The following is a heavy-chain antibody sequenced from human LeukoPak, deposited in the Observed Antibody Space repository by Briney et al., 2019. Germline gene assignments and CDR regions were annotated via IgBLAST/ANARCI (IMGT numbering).Heavy chain of an antibody. CDR1: GYTFTAYY. V-gene: IGHV1-2*06. CDR2: INPNSGGT. CDR3: HGRTYGMDV. D-gene: IGHD1-26*01. Sequence: EASVKVSCKASGYTFTAYYIQWVRQAPGQGLEWMGRINPNSGGTNYAQKFQGRVTMTRDTSVGTAYMELSRLTSDDTAVYYCHGRTYGMDVWGQGTTVTVSS. J-gene: IGHJ6*02.